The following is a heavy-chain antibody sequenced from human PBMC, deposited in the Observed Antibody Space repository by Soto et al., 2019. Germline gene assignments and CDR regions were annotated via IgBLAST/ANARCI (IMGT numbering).Heavy chain of an antibody. D-gene: IGHD6-6*01. J-gene: IGHJ5*02. V-gene: IGHV3-23*01. CDR3: ASVPLKSIAARGYNWFDP. CDR2: ISGSGGST. CDR1: GFTFSSYA. Sequence: GGSLRLSCAASGFTFSSYAMSWVRQAPGKGLEWVSAISGSGGSTYYADSVKGRFTISRDNSKNTLYLQMNSLRAEDTAVYYCASVPLKSIAARGYNWFDPWGQGTLVTVSS.